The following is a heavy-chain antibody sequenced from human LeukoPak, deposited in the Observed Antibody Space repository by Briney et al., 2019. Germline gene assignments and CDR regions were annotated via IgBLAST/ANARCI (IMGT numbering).Heavy chain of an antibody. CDR1: GGSISSSSYY. J-gene: IGHJ5*02. Sequence: KTSETLSPTCTVSGGSISSSSYYWGWIRQPPGKGLEWIGSIYYSGSTYYNPSLKSRVTISVDTSKNQFSLKLSSVTAADAAVYYCARHGQGYSSYPWFDPWGQGTLVTVSS. V-gene: IGHV4-39*01. CDR3: ARHGQGYSSYPWFDP. CDR2: IYYSGST. D-gene: IGHD6-19*01.